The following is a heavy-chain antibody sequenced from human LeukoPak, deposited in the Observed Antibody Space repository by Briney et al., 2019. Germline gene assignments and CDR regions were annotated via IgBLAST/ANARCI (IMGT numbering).Heavy chain of an antibody. Sequence: GGSLRLSCAASGFTFSSYAMSWVRQAPGKGLEWVSAISGSGGSTYYADSVKGRFTISRDNFKNTLYLQMNSLRAEDTAVYYCAKGSWSLLWFGELFCYFDYWGQGTLVTVSS. J-gene: IGHJ4*02. CDR3: AKGSWSLLWFGELFCYFDY. CDR1: GFTFSSYA. CDR2: ISGSGGST. D-gene: IGHD3-10*01. V-gene: IGHV3-23*01.